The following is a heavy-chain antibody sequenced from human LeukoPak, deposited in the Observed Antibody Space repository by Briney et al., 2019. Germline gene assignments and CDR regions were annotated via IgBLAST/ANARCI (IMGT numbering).Heavy chain of an antibody. V-gene: IGHV3-30-3*01. Sequence: PGRSLRLSCAASGFTFSSYAMHWVRQAPGKGLEWVAVISYDGSNKYYADSVKGRFTISRDNSKNTLYLQMNSLRAEDTAVYYCARDGADGWEPNYYMDVWGKGTTVTVSS. CDR3: ARDGADGWEPNYYMDV. J-gene: IGHJ6*03. D-gene: IGHD1-26*01. CDR2: ISYDGSNK. CDR1: GFTFSSYA.